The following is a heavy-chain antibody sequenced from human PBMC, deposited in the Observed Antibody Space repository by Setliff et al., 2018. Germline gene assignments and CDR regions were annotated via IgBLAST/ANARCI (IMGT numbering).Heavy chain of an antibody. CDR3: AASRAYTGAVEEWFLPKTFDF. CDR2: IYVTEST. J-gene: IGHJ4*02. CDR1: GDSIRSSRYY. V-gene: IGHV4-61*02. Sequence: PSETLSLTCTVSGDSIRSSRYYWNWIRQPAGKGLEWIGRIYVTESTKYNPSLKSRVTLSIDTSKNQFSLKLSSVTAADAALYYCAASRAYTGAVEEWFLPKTFDFWGQGSPVTVSS. D-gene: IGHD3-10*01.